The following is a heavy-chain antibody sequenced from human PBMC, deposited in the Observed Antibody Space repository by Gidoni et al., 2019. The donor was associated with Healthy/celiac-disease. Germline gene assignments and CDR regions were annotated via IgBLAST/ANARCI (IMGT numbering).Heavy chain of an antibody. CDR2: IDWDDAK. D-gene: IGHD4-17*01. J-gene: IGHJ6*02. V-gene: IGHV2-70*01. Sequence: QVTLRESGPALVKPTQTLTLTCTFSGFSLSTSGMCGSWIRQPPGKALEWLALIDWDDAKYYSTSLKTRLTISKDTSKNQVVLTMTNRDPVDTATYYCARIRWKDDYGDYYYYGMDVWGQGTTVTVSS. CDR1: GFSLSTSGMC. CDR3: ARIRWKDDYGDYYYYGMDV.